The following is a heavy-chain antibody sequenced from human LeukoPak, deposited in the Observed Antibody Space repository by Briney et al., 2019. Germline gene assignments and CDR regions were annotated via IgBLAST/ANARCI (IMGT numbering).Heavy chain of an antibody. CDR2: ISASDGST. CDR3: AKDVISVAGTPRYFDC. J-gene: IGHJ4*02. D-gene: IGHD6-19*01. Sequence: GGSLRLSCAASGFTFSSYAMSWVRQAPGKGLEWVSAISASDGSTYYADSVKGRFTISRDNSKNTLYLQMNNLRDEDTAVYYCAKDVISVAGTPRYFDCWGQGTLVTVSS. CDR1: GFTFSSYA. V-gene: IGHV3-23*01.